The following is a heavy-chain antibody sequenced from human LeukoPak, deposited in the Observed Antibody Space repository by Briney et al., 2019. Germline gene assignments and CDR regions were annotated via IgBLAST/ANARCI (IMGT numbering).Heavy chain of an antibody. Sequence: SVKVSCKASGGSFSRYAISWVRQAPGQGLEWMGGIIPIFGTANYAQKFQGRVTMTRDTSTSTVYMELSSLRSEDTAVYYCARDPGSSGYFDYFDYWGQGTLVTVSS. CDR1: GGSFSRYA. J-gene: IGHJ4*02. CDR3: ARDPGSSGYFDYFDY. D-gene: IGHD3-22*01. CDR2: IIPIFGTA. V-gene: IGHV1-69*05.